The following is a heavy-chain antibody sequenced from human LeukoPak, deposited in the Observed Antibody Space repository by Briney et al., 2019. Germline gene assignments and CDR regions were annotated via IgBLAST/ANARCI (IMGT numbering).Heavy chain of an antibody. CDR3: AESGDLWLPTNRFDY. CDR2: ISYDGSNK. CDR1: GFTFSSYG. D-gene: IGHD5-18*01. V-gene: IGHV3-30*18. J-gene: IGHJ4*02. Sequence: GRSLRLSCAASGFTFSSYGMHWVRQAPGKGLEWVAVISYDGSNKYYADSVKGRFTISRDNSKNTLYLQMNSLRAEDTAVYYCAESGDLWLPTNRFDYWGQGTLVTVSS.